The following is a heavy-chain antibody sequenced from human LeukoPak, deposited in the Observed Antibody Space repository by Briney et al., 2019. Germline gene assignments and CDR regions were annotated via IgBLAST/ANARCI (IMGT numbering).Heavy chain of an antibody. J-gene: IGHJ3*02. CDR3: ARQRHIVAVPGSFDI. V-gene: IGHV4-38-2*01. CDR1: GYSISSGYY. Sequence: SETLSLTCAVSGYSISSGYYWGWARQPPGKGLEWIGNIYHSGTTYYNPSLKSRVTISVDTSKNQFSLKLTSVTAADTAVYYCARQRHIVAVPGSFDIWGQGTMVTVSS. CDR2: IYHSGTT. D-gene: IGHD2-2*01.